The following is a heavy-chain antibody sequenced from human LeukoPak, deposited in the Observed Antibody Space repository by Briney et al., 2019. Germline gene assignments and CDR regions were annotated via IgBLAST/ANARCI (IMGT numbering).Heavy chain of an antibody. Sequence: GGSLRLSCTTSGLPFGDNAISGVRQAPGKGVEGVGFIRNKSNGRTREYAASVKGRFTISRDDSESITYLQMSSLRTEDTAVYYCTTGSYHESSGYRFDYWGQGTLVTVSS. V-gene: IGHV3-49*04. CDR1: GLPFGDNA. CDR3: TTGSYHESSGYRFDY. J-gene: IGHJ4*02. CDR2: IRNKSNGRTR. D-gene: IGHD3-22*01.